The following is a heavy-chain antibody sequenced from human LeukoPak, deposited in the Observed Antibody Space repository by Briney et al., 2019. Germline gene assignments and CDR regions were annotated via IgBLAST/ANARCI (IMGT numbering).Heavy chain of an antibody. V-gene: IGHV3-23*01. CDR2: ISGSGGST. Sequence: GGSLRLSCAASGFTFSSYSMNWVRQAPGKGLEWVSAISGSGGSTYYADSVKGRFTISGDNSKNTLYLQMNSLRAEDTAVYYCAKDKEQRFVYGMDVWGQGTTVTVSS. CDR3: AKDKEQRFVYGMDV. CDR1: GFTFSSYS. J-gene: IGHJ6*02. D-gene: IGHD3-16*01.